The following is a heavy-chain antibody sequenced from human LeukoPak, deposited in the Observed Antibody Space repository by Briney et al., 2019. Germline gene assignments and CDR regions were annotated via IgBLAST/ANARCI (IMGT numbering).Heavy chain of an antibody. CDR1: GGSISGHY. V-gene: IGHV4-59*11. J-gene: IGHJ4*02. CDR2: IHYSGRP. Sequence: SETLSLTCTVSGGSISGHYWTWIRQPPGKGLEWIGQIHYSGRPDYNPSLKSRVTISVDTSKNQLSLKVTSVTAADTAVYYCARAGYSSGWYGPGLDYWGQGTLVTVSS. CDR3: ARAGYSSGWYGPGLDY. D-gene: IGHD6-19*01.